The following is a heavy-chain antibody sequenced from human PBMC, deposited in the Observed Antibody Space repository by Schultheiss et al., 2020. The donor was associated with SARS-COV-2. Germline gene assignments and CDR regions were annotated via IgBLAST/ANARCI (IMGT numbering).Heavy chain of an antibody. CDR2: ISPDGRT. CDR1: GGSISSSNW. Sequence: SETLSLTCAVSGGSISSSNWWSWIRQPPGKGLECIGEISPDGRTNYNPSLRSRATISVDKSQNQFSLRLSSVTAADTAVYYCARVESHALLDFGEGWIDPWGQGTVVTVSS. D-gene: IGHD4-17*01. V-gene: IGHV4-4*02. J-gene: IGHJ5*02. CDR3: ARVESHALLDFGEGWIDP.